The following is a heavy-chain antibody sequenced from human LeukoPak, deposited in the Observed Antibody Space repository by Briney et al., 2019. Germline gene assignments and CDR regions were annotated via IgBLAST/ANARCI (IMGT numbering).Heavy chain of an antibody. CDR1: GGSISSSSYY. CDR2: IYYSGST. V-gene: IGHV4-39*07. D-gene: IGHD6-13*01. J-gene: IGHJ5*02. Sequence: SETLSLTCTVSGGSISSSSYYWGWIRQPPGKGLEWIGSIYYSGSTSYNPSLKSRVTISVDRSKNQFSLKLSSVTAADTAVYYCARDHYSSSWVPNWFDPWGQGTLVTVSS. CDR3: ARDHYSSSWVPNWFDP.